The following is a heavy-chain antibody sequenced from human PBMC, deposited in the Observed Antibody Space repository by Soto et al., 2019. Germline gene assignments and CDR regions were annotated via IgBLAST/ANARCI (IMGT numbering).Heavy chain of an antibody. J-gene: IGHJ6*03. CDR3: ASYHYYDFWVGSRHYMDA. CDR1: GGSLSVYF. Sequence: QVHLEQGGAGLLKPSETLSLTCAVYGGSLSVYFWILVRQLPGRGLEWIGEINHSGITNYNPSLKSRVTISADTSKHQFSLRLSSVTAADSAVYYCASYHYYDFWVGSRHYMDAWGRGTTVTVSS. D-gene: IGHD3-3*01. V-gene: IGHV4-34*01. CDR2: INHSGIT.